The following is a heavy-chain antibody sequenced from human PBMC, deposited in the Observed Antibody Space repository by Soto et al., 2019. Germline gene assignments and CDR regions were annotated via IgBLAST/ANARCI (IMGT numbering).Heavy chain of an antibody. J-gene: IGHJ4*02. CDR3: PSLTYRPADGAHLQVSFNY. CDR2: ISPSDSQT. CDR1: GYSFPGYW. V-gene: IGHV5-10-1*01. Sequence: PGESLKISCKLSGYSFPGYWITCVRQKPGKGREWMGRISPSDSQTYSIPSLRGHVTITATKSITTVFLQWSSQRASDTAPYYCPSLTYRPADGAHLQVSFNYWGEGTGVTDSP. D-gene: IGHD1-26*01.